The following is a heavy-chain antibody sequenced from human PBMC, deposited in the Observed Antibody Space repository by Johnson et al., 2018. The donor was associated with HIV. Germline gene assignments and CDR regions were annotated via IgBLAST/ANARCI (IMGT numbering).Heavy chain of an antibody. CDR3: ARDRGAARPSAFDI. V-gene: IGHV3-30*04. CDR1: GFTFSSYA. D-gene: IGHD6-6*01. J-gene: IGHJ3*02. Sequence: VQLVESGGGLVQPGGSLRLSCAASGFTFSSYAMHWVRQAPGKGLEWVAVISYDGSNKSYAESVKGRFTISRDNSKNTLYLQMNSLRAEDTAVYYCARDRGAARPSAFDIWGQGTMVTVSS. CDR2: ISYDGSNK.